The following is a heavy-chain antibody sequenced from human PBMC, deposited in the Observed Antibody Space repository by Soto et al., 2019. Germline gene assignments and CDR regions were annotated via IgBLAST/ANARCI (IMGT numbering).Heavy chain of an antibody. CDR3: ARAQDYDFWSGYYRDYYYGMDV. V-gene: IGHV1-18*01. Sequence: QVQLVESGGGVVQPGRSLRLSCAASGFTFSSYGMHWVRQAPGKGLEWVGWISAYNGNTNYAQKLQGRVTMTTDTSTSTAYMELRSLRSDDTAVYYCARAQDYDFWSGYYRDYYYGMDVWGQGTTVTVSS. J-gene: IGHJ6*02. D-gene: IGHD3-3*01. CDR1: GFTFSSYG. CDR2: ISAYNGNT.